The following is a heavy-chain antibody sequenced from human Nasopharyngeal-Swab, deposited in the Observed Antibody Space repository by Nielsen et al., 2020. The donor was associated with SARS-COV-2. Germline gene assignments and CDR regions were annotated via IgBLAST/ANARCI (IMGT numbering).Heavy chain of an antibody. CDR1: GYSISRGYY. D-gene: IGHD3-10*01. CDR2: THHSGTT. CDR3: ARHGEGVFDY. J-gene: IGHJ4*02. Sequence: SETLSLTCDVSGYSISRGYYWGWIRQPPQKGLDWIGTTHHSGTTTYNLSLKNRVTISLDMSKNQFSLKLTSVTAADTAVYYCARHGEGVFDYWGRGTLVTVSP. V-gene: IGHV4-38-2*01.